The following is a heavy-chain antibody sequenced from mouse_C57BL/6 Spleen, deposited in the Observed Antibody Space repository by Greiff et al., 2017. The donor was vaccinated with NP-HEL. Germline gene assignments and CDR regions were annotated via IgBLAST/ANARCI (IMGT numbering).Heavy chain of an antibody. CDR2: IWRGGST. CDR1: GFSLTSYG. D-gene: IGHD1-1*01. Sequence: VQGVESGPGLVQPSQSLSITCTVSGFSLTSYGVHWVRQSPGKGLEWLGVIWRGGSTDYNAAFMSRLSITKDNSKSQVFFKMNSLHADDTAIYYCAKGYYGSSYYFDYWGQGTTLTVSS. V-gene: IGHV2-5*01. CDR3: AKGYYGSSYYFDY. J-gene: IGHJ2*01.